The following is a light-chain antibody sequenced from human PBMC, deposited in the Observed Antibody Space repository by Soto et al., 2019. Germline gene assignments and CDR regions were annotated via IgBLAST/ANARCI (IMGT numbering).Light chain of an antibody. Sequence: DIQMTQSPSSLSASVGDRVTITCRASQGINNHLVWFQQRPGKVPKRLIFGTYNLQSGVPSRVRGSGSGKAVTLTISGLQPEDGAMDDGLQHNSYPITLGQGTRLEIK. CDR1: QGINNH. V-gene: IGKV1-17*03. J-gene: IGKJ5*01. CDR3: LQHNSYPIT. CDR2: GTY.